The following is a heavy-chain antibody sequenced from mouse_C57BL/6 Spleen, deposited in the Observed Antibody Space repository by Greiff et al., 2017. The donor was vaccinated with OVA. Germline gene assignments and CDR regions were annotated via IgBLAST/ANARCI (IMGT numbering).Heavy chain of an antibody. CDR1: GYAFTNYL. J-gene: IGHJ4*01. Sequence: QVQLQQSGAELVRPGTSVKVSCKASGYAFTNYLIEWVKQRPGQGLEWIGVINPGSGGTNYNEKFKGKATLTADKSSSTAYMQLSSLTSEDSAVYFCARYYYGYEGAMDYWGQGTSVTVSS. D-gene: IGHD2-2*01. V-gene: IGHV1-54*01. CDR3: ARYYYGYEGAMDY. CDR2: INPGSGGT.